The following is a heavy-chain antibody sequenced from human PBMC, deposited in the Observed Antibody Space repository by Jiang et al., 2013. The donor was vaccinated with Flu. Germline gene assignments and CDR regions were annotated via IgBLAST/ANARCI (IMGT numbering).Heavy chain of an antibody. CDR3: ARDGAHSPGIAAAGYFDY. D-gene: IGHD6-13*01. Sequence: NPSLKSRVTISVDTSKNQFSLKLSSVTAADTAVYYCARDGAHSPGIAAAGYFDYWGQGTLVTVSS. J-gene: IGHJ4*02. V-gene: IGHV4-61*02.